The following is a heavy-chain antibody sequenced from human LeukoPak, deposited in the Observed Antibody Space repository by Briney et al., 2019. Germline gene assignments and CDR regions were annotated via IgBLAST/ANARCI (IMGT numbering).Heavy chain of an antibody. J-gene: IGHJ6*02. CDR3: ARVVVSTARLQYNYYYYGMDV. CDR1: GGSFSGYY. CDR2: INHSGST. V-gene: IGHV4-34*01. Sequence: SETLSLTCAVYGGSFSGYYWSWIRQPPGKGLEWIGEINHSGSTNYNPSLKSRVTIPGDPSKNQSPLKLSSVTAADTAMYYCARVVVSTARLQYNYYYYGMDVWGQETTVTVSS. D-gene: IGHD3-22*01.